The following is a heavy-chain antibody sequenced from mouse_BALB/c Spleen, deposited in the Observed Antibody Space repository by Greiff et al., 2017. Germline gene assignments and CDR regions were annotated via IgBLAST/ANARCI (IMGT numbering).Heavy chain of an antibody. J-gene: IGHJ4*01. CDR3: ARRGYRYDVDYAMDY. CDR1: GFTFSSFG. Sequence: EVMLVESGGGLVQPGGSRKLSCAASGFTFSSFGMHWVRQAPEKGLEWVAYISSGSSTIYYADTVKGRFTISRDNPKNTLFLQMTSLRSEDTAMYYCARRGYRYDVDYAMDYWGQGTSVTVSS. V-gene: IGHV5-17*02. CDR2: ISSGSSTI. D-gene: IGHD2-14*01.